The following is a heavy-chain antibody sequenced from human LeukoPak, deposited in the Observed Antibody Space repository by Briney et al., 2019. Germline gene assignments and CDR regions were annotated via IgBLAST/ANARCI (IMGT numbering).Heavy chain of an antibody. V-gene: IGHV3-48*03. CDR1: GFTFSSYE. Sequence: GGSLRLSCAASGFTFSSYEMNWVRQAPGKGLEWVSYISSSGSTIYYADSVKGRFTISRDNSKNTLYLQMNSLRAEDTAVYYCARVFSASYYDSSGYLYYWGQGTLVTVSS. CDR2: ISSSGSTI. D-gene: IGHD3-22*01. CDR3: ARVFSASYYDSSGYLYY. J-gene: IGHJ4*02.